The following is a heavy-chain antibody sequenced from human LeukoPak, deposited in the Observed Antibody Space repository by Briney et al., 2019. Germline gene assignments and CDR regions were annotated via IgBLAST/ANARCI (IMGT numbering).Heavy chain of an antibody. CDR2: ISVRSSYI. J-gene: IGHJ3*02. Sequence: GGSLRLSCAASGFTFSSYEMNWVRQAPGKGLEWVSSISVRSSYIHYSDSTKGRFTISRDDAKNSLFLQMNSLRVEDTAIYYCVRGGAGATASDVFDIWGQGTMVTVSS. D-gene: IGHD5-12*01. V-gene: IGHV3-21*04. CDR3: VRGGAGATASDVFDI. CDR1: GFTFSSYE.